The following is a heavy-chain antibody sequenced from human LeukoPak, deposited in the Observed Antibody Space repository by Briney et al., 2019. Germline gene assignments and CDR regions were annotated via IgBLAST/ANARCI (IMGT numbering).Heavy chain of an antibody. CDR1: GFTFSSYW. J-gene: IGHJ4*02. Sequence: GGSLRLSCAASGFTFSSYWMHWVRQGPGKGLVWVSRINSDGSSTGYADSVKGRFTISRDNAKNTLYLQMNSLRAEDTAVYYCATSDPISGYYYWGQGTLVTVSS. V-gene: IGHV3-74*01. D-gene: IGHD3-22*01. CDR2: INSDGSST. CDR3: ATSDPISGYYY.